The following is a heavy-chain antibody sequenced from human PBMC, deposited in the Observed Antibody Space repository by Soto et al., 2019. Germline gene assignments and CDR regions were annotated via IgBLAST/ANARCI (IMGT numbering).Heavy chain of an antibody. CDR1: GGSISSGGYY. Sequence: LSLTCTVSGGSISSGGYYWSWIRQHPGKGLEWIGYIYYSGSTYYNPSLKSRVTISVDTSKNQFSLKLSSVTAADTAVYYCAGSIKGKYYFDYWGQGTLVTVSS. D-gene: IGHD3-10*01. J-gene: IGHJ4*02. CDR2: IYYSGST. V-gene: IGHV4-31*03. CDR3: AGSIKGKYYFDY.